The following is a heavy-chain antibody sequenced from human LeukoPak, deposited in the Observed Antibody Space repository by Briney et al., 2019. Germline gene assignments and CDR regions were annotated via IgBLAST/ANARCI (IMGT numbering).Heavy chain of an antibody. D-gene: IGHD1-26*01. J-gene: IGHJ4*02. Sequence: GRSLRLSCAASGFTFSSYAMHWVRQAPGKGLEWVAVISYDGSNKYYADSVKGRFTISRDNSKNTLYLQMNNLRAEDTAVYYCARDMGYYFDYWGQGTLVTVSS. V-gene: IGHV3-30-3*01. CDR1: GFTFSSYA. CDR3: ARDMGYYFDY. CDR2: ISYDGSNK.